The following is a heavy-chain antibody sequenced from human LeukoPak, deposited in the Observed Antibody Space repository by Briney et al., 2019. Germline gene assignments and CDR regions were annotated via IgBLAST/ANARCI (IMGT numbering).Heavy chain of an antibody. V-gene: IGHV3-30*04. CDR1: RFTFSSYA. CDR3: ALVAAIPNDAFDI. J-gene: IGHJ3*02. D-gene: IGHD2-15*01. CDR2: ISYDGSNK. Sequence: PGRSLRLSCAASRFTFSSYAMHWVRQAPGKGLEWVAVISYDGSNKYYADSVKGRFTISGDNSKNTLYLQMNSLRAEDTAVYYCALVAAIPNDAFDIWGQGTMVTVSS.